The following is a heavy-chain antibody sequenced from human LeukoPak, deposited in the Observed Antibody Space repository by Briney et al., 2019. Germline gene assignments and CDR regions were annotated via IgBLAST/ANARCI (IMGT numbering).Heavy chain of an antibody. J-gene: IGHJ4*02. CDR1: GFTSSSYG. CDR3: ARSRTVSVGYCSIVTCQADY. D-gene: IGHD2-2*01. CDR2: ISYDGSNK. V-gene: IGHV3-30*03. Sequence: GGSLRLSCAASGFTSSSYGMHWVRQAPGKGLEWVAVISYDGSNKYYADSVKGRFTISRDNSKNSAYLQMNSLRAEDTAVYYCARSRTVSVGYCSIVTCQADYWGQGTLVTVSS.